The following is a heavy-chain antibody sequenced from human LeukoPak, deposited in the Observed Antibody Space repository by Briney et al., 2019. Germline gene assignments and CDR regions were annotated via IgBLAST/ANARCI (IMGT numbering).Heavy chain of an antibody. V-gene: IGHV4-34*01. Sequence: PSETLSLTCAVYGGSFSGYYWSWIRQPPGKGLEWIGEINHSGSTNYNPSLKSRVTISVDTSKNQFSLKLSSVTAADTAVYYCANLNRGYYYDSSGFDAFDIWGQGTMVTVSS. J-gene: IGHJ3*02. CDR2: INHSGST. CDR1: GGSFSGYY. CDR3: ANLNRGYYYDSSGFDAFDI. D-gene: IGHD3-22*01.